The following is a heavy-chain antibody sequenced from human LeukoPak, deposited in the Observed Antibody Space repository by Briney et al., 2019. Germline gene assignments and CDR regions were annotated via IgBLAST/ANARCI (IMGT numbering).Heavy chain of an antibody. D-gene: IGHD1-26*01. J-gene: IGHJ4*02. CDR3: ARSYGTGAARGYLDS. V-gene: IGHV3-53*01. Sequence: GGSLRLSCVVSGFSVSTNYMSWVRQAPGKGLEWVSAIHGGGSTYYADSVKGRFTISRDNSKNTLYLQLNSLRAEDTAVYYCARSYGTGAARGYLDSWGQGTLVTVS. CDR1: GFSVSTNY. CDR2: IHGGGST.